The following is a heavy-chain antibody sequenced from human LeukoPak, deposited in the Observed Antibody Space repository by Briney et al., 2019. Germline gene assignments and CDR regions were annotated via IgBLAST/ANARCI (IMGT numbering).Heavy chain of an antibody. CDR1: GGTFSSYA. Sequence: ASVKVSCKASGGTFSSYAITWVRQAPGQGLEWMGWISAHNGNTNYAQKLQGRVTMTTDTSTSTAYMELRSLRSDDTAVYYCARSLGQLLVFYYYYGMDVWGQGTTVTVSS. CDR3: ARSLGQLLVFYYYYGMDV. J-gene: IGHJ6*02. CDR2: ISAHNGNT. D-gene: IGHD3-16*01. V-gene: IGHV1-18*01.